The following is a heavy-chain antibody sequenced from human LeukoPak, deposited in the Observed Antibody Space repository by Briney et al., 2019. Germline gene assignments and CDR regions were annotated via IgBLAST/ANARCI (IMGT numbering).Heavy chain of an antibody. CDR1: GVSISRSSYY. Sequence: PSETLSLTCSVSGVSISRSSYYWGWIRQPPGKGLEWIGSIYYSGSTYYNPSLKSRVTISVDRSKNQFSLKLSSVTAADTAVYYCARAKTPYYYDSSGYNFDYWGQGTLVTVSS. V-gene: IGHV4-39*07. J-gene: IGHJ4*02. CDR2: IYYSGST. D-gene: IGHD3-22*01. CDR3: ARAKTPYYYDSSGYNFDY.